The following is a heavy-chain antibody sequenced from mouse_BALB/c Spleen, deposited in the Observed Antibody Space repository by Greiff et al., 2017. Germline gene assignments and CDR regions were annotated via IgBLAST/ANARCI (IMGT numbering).Heavy chain of an antibody. V-gene: IGHV5-17*02. Sequence: DVMLVESGGGLVQPGGSRKLSCAASGFTFSSFGMHWVRQAPEKGLEWVAYISSGSSTIYYADTVKGRFTISRDNPKNTLFLQMTSLRSEDTAMYYCAREIYYGYDGYAMDYWGQGTSVTVSS. CDR3: AREIYYGYDGYAMDY. CDR1: GFTFSSFG. J-gene: IGHJ4*01. CDR2: ISSGSSTI. D-gene: IGHD2-2*01.